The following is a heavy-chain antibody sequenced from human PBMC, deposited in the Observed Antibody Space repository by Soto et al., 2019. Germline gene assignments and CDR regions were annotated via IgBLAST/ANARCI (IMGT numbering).Heavy chain of an antibody. J-gene: IGHJ4*02. V-gene: IGHV1-69*04. D-gene: IGHD5-12*01. CDR2: TIPLLNVA. CDR1: GCTFSNHI. CDR3: ARDSPIGSTYSGYDAIDS. Sequence: GASVKVSCKASGCTFSNHIITWVRQAPGQGLEWMGRTIPLLNVADYAQDFQGRVTITADKSTSTAYMELTSLTSKDTAVYYCARDSPIGSTYSGYDAIDSWGQGTLVTVS.